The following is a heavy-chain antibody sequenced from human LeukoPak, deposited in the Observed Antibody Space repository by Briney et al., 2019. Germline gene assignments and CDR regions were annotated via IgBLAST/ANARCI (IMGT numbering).Heavy chain of an antibody. Sequence: ASVKVSCKASGYTFTSYYMHWVRQAPGQGREWMGIINPSGGSTSYAQKFQGRVTMTRDTSTSTVYMELSRLRSEDTAVYYCARARISMAGTGGFDYWGQGTLVTVSS. CDR2: INPSGGST. CDR1: GYTFTSYY. J-gene: IGHJ4*02. D-gene: IGHD6-19*01. CDR3: ARARISMAGTGGFDY. V-gene: IGHV1-46*01.